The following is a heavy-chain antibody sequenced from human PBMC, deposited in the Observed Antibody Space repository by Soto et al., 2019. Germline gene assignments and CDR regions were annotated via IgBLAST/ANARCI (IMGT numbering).Heavy chain of an antibody. CDR3: ASSHYYDSSGYFHYFDY. Sequence: EVQLVESGGGLVKPGGSLRLSCAASGFTFSSYSMNWVRQAPGKGLEWVSSIRSSSSYIYYADSVKGRFTISRDNAKNSLYLQMNSLRAEDTAVYYCASSHYYDSSGYFHYFDYWGQGTLVTVSS. CDR2: IRSSSSYI. J-gene: IGHJ4*02. V-gene: IGHV3-21*01. CDR1: GFTFSSYS. D-gene: IGHD3-22*01.